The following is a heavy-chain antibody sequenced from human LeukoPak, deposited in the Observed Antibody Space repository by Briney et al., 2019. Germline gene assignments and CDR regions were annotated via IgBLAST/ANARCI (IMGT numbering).Heavy chain of an antibody. CDR3: ARDLMT. CDR2: ITHSGST. CDR1: GGSFSGKY. J-gene: IGHJ4*02. Sequence: PSETLSLTCAVYGGSFSGKYWTWIRQPPGKGLEWIGEITHSGSTYYNPSLKSRVTISVDTSKNQFSLKLNSVTAADTAVDYCARDLMTWGQGTLVTVSS. V-gene: IGHV4-34*01.